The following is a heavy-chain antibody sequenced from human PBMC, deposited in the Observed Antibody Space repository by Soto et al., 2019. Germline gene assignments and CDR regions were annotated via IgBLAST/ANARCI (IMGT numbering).Heavy chain of an antibody. CDR2: IGHSGGT. CDR3: ARHGGYYFDY. CDR1: VGSFSGYY. J-gene: IGHJ4*02. V-gene: IGHV4-34*01. Sequence: SSETVSLTCAVYVGSFSGYYWSWIRQPPGKGLEWIGEIGHSGGTVYNPSLENRVAISGDSSNNQFSVKLNSVTVADTAIYYCARHGGYYFDYWGQGAPVTVSS. D-gene: IGHD3-16*01.